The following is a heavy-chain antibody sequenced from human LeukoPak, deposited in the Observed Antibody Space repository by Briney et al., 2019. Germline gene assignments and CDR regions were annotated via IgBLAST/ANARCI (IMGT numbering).Heavy chain of an antibody. CDR3: ARDRELRWSRGGFDF. Sequence: ASVKLSCRASGYSLIVYYMHWIRQAPGQGLEWMGWINPRSGETKYAQKFQGRLTMTRDTAISTTYMELSGLKFDDTAVYFCARDRELRWSRGGFDFWGQGTLLTVSS. V-gene: IGHV1-2*02. CDR1: GYSLIVYY. J-gene: IGHJ4*02. CDR2: INPRSGET. D-gene: IGHD3-10*01.